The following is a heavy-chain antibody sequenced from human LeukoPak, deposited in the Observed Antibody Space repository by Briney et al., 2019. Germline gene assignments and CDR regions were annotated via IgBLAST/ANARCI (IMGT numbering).Heavy chain of an antibody. J-gene: IGHJ5*02. CDR1: GFTFSNAW. V-gene: IGHV3-15*01. CDR3: TTDLGIVVVVAANNWFDP. Sequence: GGSLRLSCAASGFTFSNAWMSWVRQAPGKGLEWVGRIKSKTDGGTTDYAAPVKGRFTISRDDSKNTLYLQMNSLKTEDTAVYYCTTDLGIVVVVAANNWFDPWGQGTLVTVSS. D-gene: IGHD2-15*01. CDR2: IKSKTDGGTT.